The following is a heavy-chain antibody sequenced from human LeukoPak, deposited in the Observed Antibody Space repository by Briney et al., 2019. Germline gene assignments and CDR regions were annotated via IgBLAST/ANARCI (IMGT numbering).Heavy chain of an antibody. CDR2: ISGSGGST. CDR1: GFTFSSYA. J-gene: IGHJ6*03. V-gene: IGHV3-23*01. CDR3: AKGGFLEWFHYYYYMDV. Sequence: GGSLRLSCAASGFTFSSYAMSWVRQAPGKGLEWVSAISGSGGSTYYADSVKGRFTISRDNSKNTLYLQMNSLRAEDTAVYYCAKGGFLEWFHYYYYMDVWGKGTTVTVSS. D-gene: IGHD3-3*01.